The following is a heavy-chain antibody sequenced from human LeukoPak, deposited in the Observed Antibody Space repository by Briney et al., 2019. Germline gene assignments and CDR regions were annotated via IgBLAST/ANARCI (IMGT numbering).Heavy chain of an antibody. CDR2: ISSDGITK. V-gene: IGHV3-74*01. D-gene: IGHD2-2*01. CDR1: GFTLSSYR. CDR3: VREVGDIIVVPGTLDQFYYYMDV. Sequence: PGGSLRPSCAASGFTLSSYRMNWVRQAPGKGLVWVSRISSDGITKTYADSVKGRFTISRDNAKNTLYLEVNSLRAEDTAVYYCVREVGDIIVVPGTLDQFYYYMDVWGKGTTVTVSS. J-gene: IGHJ6*03.